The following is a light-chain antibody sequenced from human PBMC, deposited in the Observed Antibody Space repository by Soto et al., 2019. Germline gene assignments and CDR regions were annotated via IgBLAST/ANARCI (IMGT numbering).Light chain of an antibody. CDR3: QQSDSLPWT. CDR2: DAS. Sequence: DIQMTQSPSSLSASVGDSVTITCRASQNIRTYLVWYQVKPGKAPNLLIFDASILESGVPSRFSGSGSGTDFTLTINSLQPEDSAVYYCQQSDSLPWTFGQGTKVGIK. V-gene: IGKV1-39*01. CDR1: QNIRTY. J-gene: IGKJ1*01.